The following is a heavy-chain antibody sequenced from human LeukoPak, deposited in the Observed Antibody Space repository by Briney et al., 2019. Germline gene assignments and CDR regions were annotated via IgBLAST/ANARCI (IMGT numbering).Heavy chain of an antibody. D-gene: IGHD3-3*01. V-gene: IGHV3-9*01. CDR3: AKGQITIFGVVEAAVTNFDY. J-gene: IGHJ4*02. CDR2: ISWNSGSI. CDR1: GFTFDDYA. Sequence: GGSLRLSCAASGFTFDDYAMHWVRHAPGKGLEWVSGISWNSGSIGYADSVKGRFTISRDNAKNSLYLQMNSLRAEDTALYYCAKGQITIFGVVEAAVTNFDYWGQGTLVTVSS.